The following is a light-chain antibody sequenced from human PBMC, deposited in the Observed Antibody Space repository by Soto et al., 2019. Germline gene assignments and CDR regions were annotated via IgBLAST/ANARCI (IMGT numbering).Light chain of an antibody. CDR2: GNS. Sequence: QSVLTQPPSVSGAPGQRVTISCTGGSSNIRAGYDVHWYQQLPGTAPKLLIYGNSNRPSGVPDRFSGSKSGTSASLAITGLQAEDEADYYCQSYDSSLSGYVFGTGTKVTVL. J-gene: IGLJ1*01. V-gene: IGLV1-40*01. CDR3: QSYDSSLSGYV. CDR1: SSNIRAGYD.